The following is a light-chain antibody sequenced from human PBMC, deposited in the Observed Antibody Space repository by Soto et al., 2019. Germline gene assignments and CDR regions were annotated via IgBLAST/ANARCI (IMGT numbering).Light chain of an antibody. CDR1: QGISNY. CDR2: AAS. V-gene: IGKV1-17*03. J-gene: IGKJ1*01. Sequence: IQMTQSPSAMSASVGDRVTITCRASQGISNYLAWFQQKPGKVTKRMIYAASSLQSGVPSRFSGSGSGTEFTLTIRRMQTEELATYDCLQHSNYQWPVGQGTKGEIK. CDR3: LQHSNYQWP.